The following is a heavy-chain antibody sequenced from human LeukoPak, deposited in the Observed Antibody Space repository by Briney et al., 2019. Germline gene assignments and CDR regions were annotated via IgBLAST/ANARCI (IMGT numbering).Heavy chain of an antibody. V-gene: IGHV3-23*01. CDR3: AKLTAVTGNDDH. Sequence: GGSLRLSCAASGFTFNNFAMNWVRQAPGKGLEWVSVVSENAYSTYYADSVKGRFTISRDNSKNTLYLQMNGLRAEDTAVYYCAKLTAVTGNDDHWGQGTLVTVSS. CDR1: GFTFNNFA. D-gene: IGHD6-19*01. CDR2: VSENAYST. J-gene: IGHJ4*02.